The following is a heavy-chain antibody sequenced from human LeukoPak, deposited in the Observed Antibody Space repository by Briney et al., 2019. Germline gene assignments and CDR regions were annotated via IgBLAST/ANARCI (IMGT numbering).Heavy chain of an antibody. CDR2: ISAYNGNT. CDR3: ARDPSSSWYEESWFDP. V-gene: IGHV1-18*01. D-gene: IGHD6-13*01. Sequence: ASVKVSCEASGYTFTSYGISWVRQAPGQGLEWMGWISAYNGNTNYAQKLQGRVTMTTDTSTSTDYRELRSLRSDDTAVYYCARDPSSSWYEESWFDPWGQGTLVTVSS. CDR1: GYTFTSYG. J-gene: IGHJ5*02.